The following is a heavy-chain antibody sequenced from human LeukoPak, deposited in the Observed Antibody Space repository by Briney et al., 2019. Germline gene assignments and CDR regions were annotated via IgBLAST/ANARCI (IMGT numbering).Heavy chain of an antibody. CDR1: GGSISSSSYY. J-gene: IGHJ4*02. CDR2: IYYSGST. CDR3: ATEEGTGTTLTDY. Sequence: SETLSLTCTVSGGSISSSSYYWGWIRQPPGKGLEWIGYIYYSGSTNYNPSLKSRVTISVDTSKNQFSLKLSSVTAADTAVYYCATEEGTGTTLTDYWGQGTLVTVSS. V-gene: IGHV4-61*05. D-gene: IGHD1-1*01.